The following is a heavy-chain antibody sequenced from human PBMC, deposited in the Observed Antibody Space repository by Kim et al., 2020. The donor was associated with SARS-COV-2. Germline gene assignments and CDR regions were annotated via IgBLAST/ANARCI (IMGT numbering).Heavy chain of an antibody. CDR1: GVSISSNNW. V-gene: IGHV4-4*02. D-gene: IGHD6-19*01. J-gene: IGHJ6*02. CDR3: ARPVAGSVWDV. CDR2: IYHSGTT. Sequence: SETLSLTCAVSGVSISSNNWWSWVRQPPGRGLEWIGDIYHSGTTNYNPSLKSRVTISVDKSKNQFSLILTSVTAAETAIYYCARPVAGSVWDVWGQGTTVTVSS.